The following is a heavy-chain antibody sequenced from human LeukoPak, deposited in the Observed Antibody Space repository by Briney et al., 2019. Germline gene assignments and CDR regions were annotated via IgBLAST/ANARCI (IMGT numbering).Heavy chain of an antibody. J-gene: IGHJ4*02. D-gene: IGHD2-2*01. CDR3: ARAPAPTYQLLLYVPGYFDY. CDR2: IYYSGST. CDR1: GGSISSSSYY. V-gene: IGHV4-39*07. Sequence: PSETLSLTCTVSGGSISSSSYYWGWIRQPPGKGLEWVGSIYYSGSTYYNPSLKSRVTISVDTSKNQFSLKLSSVTAADTAVYYCARAPAPTYQLLLYVPGYFDYWGQGTLVTVSS.